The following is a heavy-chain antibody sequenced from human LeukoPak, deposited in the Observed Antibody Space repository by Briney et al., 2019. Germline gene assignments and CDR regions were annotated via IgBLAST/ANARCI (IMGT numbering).Heavy chain of an antibody. Sequence: GGSLRLSCAASGFTFSSYSMNWVRQAPGKGLEWVSSISSSSSYIYYADSVKGRFTITRDNAKNSLYLQMNSLRAEDTAVYYCARSPELLWFGELLGIYYGMDVWGQGTTVTVSS. D-gene: IGHD3-10*01. CDR2: ISSSSSYI. CDR1: GFTFSSYS. CDR3: ARSPELLWFGELLGIYYGMDV. J-gene: IGHJ6*02. V-gene: IGHV3-21*01.